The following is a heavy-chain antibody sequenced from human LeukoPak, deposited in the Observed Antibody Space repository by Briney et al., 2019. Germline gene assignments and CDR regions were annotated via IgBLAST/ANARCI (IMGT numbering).Heavy chain of an antibody. Sequence: SETLSLTCTVSGGSISSYYWSWIRQPPGKGLEWIGYAYYSGSTNYNPSLKSRVTISVDTSKNQFSLKLSSVTAADTAVYYCARSDSGSYYHYYYYMDVWGKGTTVTVSS. CDR2: AYYSGST. V-gene: IGHV4-59*01. CDR3: ARSDSGSYYHYYYYMDV. CDR1: GGSISSYY. D-gene: IGHD1-26*01. J-gene: IGHJ6*03.